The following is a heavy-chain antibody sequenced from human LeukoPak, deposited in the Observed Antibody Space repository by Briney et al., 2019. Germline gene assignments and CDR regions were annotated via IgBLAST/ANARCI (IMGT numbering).Heavy chain of an antibody. D-gene: IGHD3-10*01. CDR3: AKSNVLLWFGELPR. J-gene: IGHJ4*02. CDR2: ISYDGSNK. CDR1: GFTFSSYA. Sequence: GRSLRLSCAASGFTFSSYAMHWVRQAPGKGLEWVAVISYDGSNKYYADSVKGRFTISRDNSKNTLYLQMNSLRAEDTAVYCCAKSNVLLWFGELPRWGQGTLVTVSS. V-gene: IGHV3-30-3*02.